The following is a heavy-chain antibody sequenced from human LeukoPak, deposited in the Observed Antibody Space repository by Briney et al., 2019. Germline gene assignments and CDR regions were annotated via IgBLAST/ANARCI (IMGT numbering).Heavy chain of an antibody. V-gene: IGHV3-7*05. Sequence: PGGSLRLSCAASGFTFSGYWMSWVRQAPGKGLEWVANIKVDGTEKYYVDSVKGRFTISRDNAKNSLSLQMSGLGAEDTAVYYCARDWNGSGTAFDHWGQGTLVTVSS. D-gene: IGHD1-1*01. J-gene: IGHJ4*02. CDR1: GFTFSGYW. CDR3: ARDWNGSGTAFDH. CDR2: IKVDGTEK.